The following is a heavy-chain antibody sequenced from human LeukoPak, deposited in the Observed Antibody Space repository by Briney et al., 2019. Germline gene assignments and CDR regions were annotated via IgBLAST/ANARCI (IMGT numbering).Heavy chain of an antibody. J-gene: IGHJ4*02. Sequence: PGGSLRLSCVASGFTFSSYSMNWVRQAPGKGLEWVSAISGSGGSTYYADSVKGRFTISRDNSKNTLYLQMNSLRAEDTAVYYCAKDDSGSYSYYFDYWGQGTLVTVSS. D-gene: IGHD1-26*01. CDR2: ISGSGGST. CDR3: AKDDSGSYSYYFDY. V-gene: IGHV3-23*01. CDR1: GFTFSSYS.